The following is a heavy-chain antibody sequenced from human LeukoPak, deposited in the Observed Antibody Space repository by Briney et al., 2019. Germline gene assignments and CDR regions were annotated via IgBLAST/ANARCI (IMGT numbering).Heavy chain of an antibody. CDR2: FDPEDGET. CDR1: GYTLTELS. Sequence: ASVKVSCKVSGYTLTELSMHWVRQAPGKGLEWMGGFDPEDGETIYAQKFQGRVTMTEDTSTDTAYMELSSLRSEDTAVYYCATELDRGNAFDIWGQGTMVIVSS. CDR3: ATELDRGNAFDI. D-gene: IGHD6-13*01. J-gene: IGHJ3*02. V-gene: IGHV1-24*01.